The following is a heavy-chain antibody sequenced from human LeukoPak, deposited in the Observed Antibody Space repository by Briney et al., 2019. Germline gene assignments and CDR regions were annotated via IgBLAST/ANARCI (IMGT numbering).Heavy chain of an antibody. D-gene: IGHD4-17*01. CDR2: INQAGSEK. CDR1: GFTFRTYW. Sequence: GGSLRLSCVGSGFTFRTYWMNWVRQAPGKGLEWVANINQAGSEKYYVDSVKGRFIISRDNAKSSLYLQMNSLRAEDTAEYYCARGHSGDYVWGQGTLVTVSS. J-gene: IGHJ4*02. V-gene: IGHV3-7*01. CDR3: ARGHSGDYV.